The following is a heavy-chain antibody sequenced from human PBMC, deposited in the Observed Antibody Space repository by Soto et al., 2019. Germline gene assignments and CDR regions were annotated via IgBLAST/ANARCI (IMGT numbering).Heavy chain of an antibody. CDR1: GYIFTAYS. J-gene: IGHJ1*01. CDR2: VNPSGGSA. D-gene: IGHD2-15*01. CDR3: AREENCRGGTCYSEYFHH. V-gene: IGHV1-46*01. Sequence: QVQLVQSGAEVKKPGASVKVSCKTSGYIFTAYSMHWVRQAPGQVLEWMGVVNPSGGSAHYAQSFEGRVTLTRDTSTSTFYMELSSLRSEDTAVYYCAREENCRGGTCYSEYFHHWGQGTLVTDSS.